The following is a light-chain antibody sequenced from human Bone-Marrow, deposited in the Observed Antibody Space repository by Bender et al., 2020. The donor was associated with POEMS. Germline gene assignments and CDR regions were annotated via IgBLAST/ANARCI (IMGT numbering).Light chain of an antibody. Sequence: QSALTQPASVSGSPGQSITISCAGTNSDIGASDYVSWYQQHPGKAPTLMIYEVTKRPSGVPDRFSGSKSGNTASLTVSGLQAEDEADYYCSSYAGNNNLVFGTGTKVTVL. V-gene: IGLV2-8*01. CDR1: NSDIGASDY. CDR3: SSYAGNNNLV. J-gene: IGLJ1*01. CDR2: EVT.